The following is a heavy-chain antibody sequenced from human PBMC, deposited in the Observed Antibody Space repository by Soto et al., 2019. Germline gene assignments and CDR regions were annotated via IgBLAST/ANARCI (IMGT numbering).Heavy chain of an antibody. V-gene: IGHV3-48*01. CDR1: GFSFSSYT. D-gene: IGHD6-13*01. CDR2: ITSSGSAT. Sequence: PGGSLRLSCVASGFSFSSYTMNWVRQAPGKGLERVSYITSSGSATYYADSVKGRFTISRDNGRNSLYLQMNSLRAEDTAVYYCARDPAAGATLDAFDIWGQGTMVTVSS. J-gene: IGHJ3*02. CDR3: ARDPAAGATLDAFDI.